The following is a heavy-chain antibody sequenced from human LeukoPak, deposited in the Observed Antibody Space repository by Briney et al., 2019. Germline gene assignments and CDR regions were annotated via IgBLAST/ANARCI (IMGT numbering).Heavy chain of an antibody. Sequence: PSETLSLTCAVYGGSFSGYYWSWIRQPPGKGLEWIGYIYYSGSTNYNPSLKSRVTISVDTSKNQFSLKLSSVTAADTAVYYCARGKTAGKYYDFWSGYSEYNWFDPWGQGTLVTVSS. CDR2: IYYSGST. J-gene: IGHJ5*02. CDR1: GGSFSGYY. D-gene: IGHD3-3*01. CDR3: ARGKTAGKYYDFWSGYSEYNWFDP. V-gene: IGHV4-59*01.